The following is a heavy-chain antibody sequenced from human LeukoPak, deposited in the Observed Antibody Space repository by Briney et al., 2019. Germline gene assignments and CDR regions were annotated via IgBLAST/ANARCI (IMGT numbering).Heavy chain of an antibody. J-gene: IGHJ5*02. CDR2: INPNNGGT. CDR3: ARLAAGTRIVLDP. Sequence: ASVKVSCKASEYTFTGYYMHWVRQAPGQGLEWMGWINPNNGGTNYVQKFQGRVTMTRDTSISTAYMELSRLRSDDTAVYYCARLAAGTRIVLDPWGQGTLVTVSS. CDR1: EYTFTGYY. V-gene: IGHV1-2*02. D-gene: IGHD6-13*01.